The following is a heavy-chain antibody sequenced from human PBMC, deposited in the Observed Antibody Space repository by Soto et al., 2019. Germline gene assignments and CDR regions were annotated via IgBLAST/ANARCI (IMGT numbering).Heavy chain of an antibody. CDR1: GFTFSSYW. V-gene: IGHV3-7*05. Sequence: ESGGGLVQSGGSLRLSCAASGFTFSSYWMSWVRQGPGKGPEWVANINQDGSEKYYVDSVKGRFTISRDNAKNSLYLQMTSLSAEDTAVYHCAKSLSAIPGDSWGQGTLVTVSS. J-gene: IGHJ4*02. CDR2: INQDGSEK. CDR3: AKSLSAIPGDS. D-gene: IGHD2-2*01.